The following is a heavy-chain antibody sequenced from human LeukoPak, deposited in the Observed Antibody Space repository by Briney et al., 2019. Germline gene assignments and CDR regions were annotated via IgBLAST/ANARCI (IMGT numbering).Heavy chain of an antibody. V-gene: IGHV4-59*08. D-gene: IGHD2-21*01. J-gene: IGHJ4*02. CDR3: ARHYYERSDCYSFDY. CDR1: GGSISGYY. CDR2: IYSSGST. Sequence: SETLSLTCTVSGGSISGYYWSWIRQPPGKGLEWIGYIYSSGSTNYNPSLWSRVTISLDTSENHFSLKLSSVTAAATAVYYCARHYYERSDCYSFDYWGQGTLVTVSS.